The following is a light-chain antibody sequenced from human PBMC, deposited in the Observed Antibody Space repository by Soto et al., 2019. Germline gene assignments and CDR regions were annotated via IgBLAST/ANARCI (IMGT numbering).Light chain of an antibody. CDR1: QSVSIY. V-gene: IGKV3-11*01. J-gene: IGKJ5*01. Sequence: EIVLAQSPATLSLSPGERATLSCRASQSVSIYLAWYQQKPGQAPRLLIYDASNRATGIPARFSGSGSGTDFTLTISSREPEDFAFDYCQQRSNWPPKITFGQGTRLEIK. CDR2: DAS. CDR3: QQRSNWPPKIT.